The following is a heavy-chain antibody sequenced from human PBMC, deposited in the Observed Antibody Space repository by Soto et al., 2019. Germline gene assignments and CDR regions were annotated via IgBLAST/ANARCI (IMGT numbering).Heavy chain of an antibody. Sequence: GASVKVSCKASGYTFTDYYMHWVRQAPGQGLEWMGWINPNSGATNYAQKFQGRITMTRDTSITTAYMEMSRLRSDDTAATAIYYCARSLKRADAFDIWGQGTMVTVSS. CDR2: INPNSGAT. CDR1: GYTFTDYY. CDR3: ARSLKRADAFDI. J-gene: IGHJ3*02. V-gene: IGHV1-2*02.